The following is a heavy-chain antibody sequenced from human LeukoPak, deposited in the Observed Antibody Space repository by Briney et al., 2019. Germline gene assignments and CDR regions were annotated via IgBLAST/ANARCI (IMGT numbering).Heavy chain of an antibody. CDR1: GGSFSGCW. D-gene: IGHD1-26*01. Sequence: SETLSLTCAIYGGSFSGCWWTWIRPPPGKGLEFIGEINHSGSTNYNPSLKSRVTISVDTSKNQFSLKLSSVTAADTAVYYCARVGEENPRPYYFDYWGQGTLVTVSS. CDR3: ARVGEENPRPYYFDY. J-gene: IGHJ4*02. V-gene: IGHV4-34*01. CDR2: INHSGST.